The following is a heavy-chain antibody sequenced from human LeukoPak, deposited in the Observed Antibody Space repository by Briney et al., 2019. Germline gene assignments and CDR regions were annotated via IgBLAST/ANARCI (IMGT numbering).Heavy chain of an antibody. CDR1: GGSISSGSYY. CDR2: IYTSGST. J-gene: IGHJ4*02. V-gene: IGHV4-61*02. Sequence: SETLSLTCAVSGGSISSGSYYWSWIRQPAGKGLEWIGRIYTSGSTSYNPSLKSRVTISVDTSKNQFSLKLSSVIAADTAVYYCARQLRLGELSPALFDYWGQGTLVTVSS. D-gene: IGHD3-16*02. CDR3: ARQLRLGELSPALFDY.